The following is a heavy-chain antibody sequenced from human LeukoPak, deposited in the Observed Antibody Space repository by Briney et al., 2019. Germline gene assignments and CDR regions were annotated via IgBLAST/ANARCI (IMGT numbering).Heavy chain of an antibody. V-gene: IGHV3-7*04. CDR1: GFTFRTYW. D-gene: IGHD3-16*01. CDR2: IKEDGSEK. J-gene: IGHJ4*02. Sequence: GGSLRLSCAASGFTFRTYWMTWVRQAPGKGLEWLAKIKEDGSEKYYVDSVKGRCTISRDNAKNSLYLQMNSLRAEDTAVYYCARGGSLYFDQWGQGTLVTVS. CDR3: ARGGSLYFDQ.